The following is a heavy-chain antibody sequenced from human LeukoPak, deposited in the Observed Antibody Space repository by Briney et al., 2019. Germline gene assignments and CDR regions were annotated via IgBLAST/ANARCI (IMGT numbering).Heavy chain of an antibody. CDR3: AKMGEYYYYMDV. CDR1: GFTFSSYA. J-gene: IGHJ6*03. V-gene: IGHV3-23*01. CDR2: ILGSGGDT. Sequence: GGSLRLSCVASGFTFSSYAMSWVRQAPGKGLEWVSTILGSGGDTYYADSVKGRFTISRDNAKNTLYLQMNSLRAEDTAVYYCAKMGEYYYYMDVWGKGTTVTVSS.